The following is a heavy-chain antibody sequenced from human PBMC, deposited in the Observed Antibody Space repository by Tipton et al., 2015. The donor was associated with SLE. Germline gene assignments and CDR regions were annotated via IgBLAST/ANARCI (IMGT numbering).Heavy chain of an antibody. V-gene: IGHV3-21*03. CDR3: ARNYGGDH. CDR1: GFIFSSYT. J-gene: IGHJ4*02. D-gene: IGHD4-23*01. Sequence: SLRLSCAASGFIFSSYTMNWVRQAPGKGLEWASSISFSSSYMYYADSVKGRFTVARDNVKNSLYLQMNSLRAEDTAVYYCARNYGGDHWGQGTLVTVSS. CDR2: ISFSSSYM.